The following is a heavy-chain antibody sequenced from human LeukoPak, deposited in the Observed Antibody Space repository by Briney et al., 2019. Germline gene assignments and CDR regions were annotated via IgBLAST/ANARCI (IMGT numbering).Heavy chain of an antibody. V-gene: IGHV3-7*01. D-gene: IGHD3-22*01. Sequence: GGSLRPSCAASGFTFSSYWMSWVRQAPGKGLEWVANIKQDGSEKYYVDSVKGRFTISRDNAKNSLYLQMNSLRAEDTAVYYCARDVGYYDSSGYVTVAFDIWGQGTMVTVSS. J-gene: IGHJ3*02. CDR1: GFTFSSYW. CDR2: IKQDGSEK. CDR3: ARDVGYYDSSGYVTVAFDI.